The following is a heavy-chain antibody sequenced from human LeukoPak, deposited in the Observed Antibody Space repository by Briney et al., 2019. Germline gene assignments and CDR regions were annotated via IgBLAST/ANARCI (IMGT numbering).Heavy chain of an antibody. CDR2: IYYSGST. CDR3: ARGLYSGYGGYFDY. J-gene: IGHJ4*02. CDR1: GGSISSYY. V-gene: IGHV4-59*01. D-gene: IGHD5-12*01. Sequence: SETLSLTCTVPGGSISSYYWTWIRQPPGKGLEWIGYIYYSGSTNYNPSLKSRVTISVDTSKNQFSLKLSSVTAADTAVYYCARGLYSGYGGYFDYWGQGTLVTVSS.